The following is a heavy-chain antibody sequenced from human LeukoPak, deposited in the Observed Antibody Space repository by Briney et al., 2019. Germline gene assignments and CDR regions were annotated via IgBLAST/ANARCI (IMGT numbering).Heavy chain of an antibody. D-gene: IGHD2-2*01. Sequence: SETLSLTCTVSGGSISSVSYYWSWIREPAGKGLEWIGSIYHSGSTYYNPSLKSRVTISVDTSKNQFSLKLSSVTAADTAVYYCARGYCSSTSCYVEGYMDVWGKGTTVTVSS. J-gene: IGHJ6*03. V-gene: IGHV4-39*07. CDR2: IYHSGST. CDR3: ARGYCSSTSCYVEGYMDV. CDR1: GGSISSVSYY.